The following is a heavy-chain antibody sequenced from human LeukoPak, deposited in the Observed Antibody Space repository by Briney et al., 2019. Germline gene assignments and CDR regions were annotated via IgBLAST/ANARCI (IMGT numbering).Heavy chain of an antibody. CDR2: IHHTGST. V-gene: IGHV4-30-2*01. D-gene: IGHD6-6*01. Sequence: SETLSLTCAVSGGSISSSGYSWSWIRQPPGKGLEWIGYIHHTGSTYYNPSLKSRVTISVDRSKNQFSLQLNSVTPEDTAVYYCVSEQLAQGYYYGMDVWGQGTTVTVSS. J-gene: IGHJ6*02. CDR1: GGSISSSGYS. CDR3: VSEQLAQGYYYGMDV.